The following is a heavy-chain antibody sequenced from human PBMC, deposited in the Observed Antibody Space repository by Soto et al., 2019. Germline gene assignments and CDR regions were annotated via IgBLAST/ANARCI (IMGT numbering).Heavy chain of an antibody. Sequence: PGESLKISCKASGYNFTSHWIGWVRQMPGKGLEWMGIIYPGDSDIRYSPSFQGQVTISADKSISTAYLQWSSLKASDTAMYYCARLTYYYYYGMDVWGQGTTVTVSS. CDR1: GYNFTSHW. CDR3: ARLTYYYYYGMDV. CDR2: IYPGDSDI. J-gene: IGHJ6*02. V-gene: IGHV5-51*01.